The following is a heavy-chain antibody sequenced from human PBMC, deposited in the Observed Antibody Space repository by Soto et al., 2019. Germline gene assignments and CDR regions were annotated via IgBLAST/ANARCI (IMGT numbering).Heavy chain of an antibody. CDR1: GFTFSSYG. J-gene: IGHJ4*02. CDR2: ISYDGSNK. Sequence: GGSLRLSCAASGFTFSSYGMHWVRQAPGKGLEWVAVISYDGSNKYYADSVKGRFTISRDDSKNTLYLQMNSLRGEDTAVYYCVRDPGVTNYYFDYWGQGTLVTVSS. D-gene: IGHD2-21*02. CDR3: VRDPGVTNYYFDY. V-gene: IGHV3-30*03.